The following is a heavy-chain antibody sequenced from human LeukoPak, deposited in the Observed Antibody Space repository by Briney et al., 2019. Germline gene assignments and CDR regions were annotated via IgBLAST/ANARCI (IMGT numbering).Heavy chain of an antibody. Sequence: ASVKVSCKASGYTFTSYYMHWVRQAPGQGLEWMGIINPSGGNTGYAQKFQGRVTITRNTSISTAYMELSSLRSEDTAVYYCARGSIAAHDPWGQGTLVTVSS. CDR3: ARGSIAAHDP. CDR2: INPSGGNT. J-gene: IGHJ4*02. D-gene: IGHD6-6*01. V-gene: IGHV1-46*01. CDR1: GYTFTSYY.